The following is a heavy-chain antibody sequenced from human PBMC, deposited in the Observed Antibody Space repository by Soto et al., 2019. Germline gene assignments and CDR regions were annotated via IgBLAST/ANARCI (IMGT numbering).Heavy chain of an antibody. D-gene: IGHD1-26*01. J-gene: IGHJ6*02. CDR3: ARHLALQVDYYYYGMDV. Sequence: SETLSLTCTVSGCSISIYYWSWIRQPPGKGLEWIGYIYYSGSTNYNPSLKSRVTISVDTSKNQFSLKLSSVTAADTAVYYCARHLALQVDYYYYGMDVWGQGTTVTVSS. CDR1: GCSISIYY. CDR2: IYYSGST. V-gene: IGHV4-59*08.